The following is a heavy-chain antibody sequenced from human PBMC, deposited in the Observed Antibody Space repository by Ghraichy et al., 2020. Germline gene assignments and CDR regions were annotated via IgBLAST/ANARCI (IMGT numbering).Heavy chain of an antibody. J-gene: IGHJ4*02. D-gene: IGHD4-23*01. Sequence: SETLSLTCTVSGGSISSYYWSWIRQPPGKGLEWIGYIYYSGSTNYNPSLKSRVTISVDTSKNQFSLKLSSVTAADTAVYYCARHRTYDYGGRAFDYWGQGTLVTVSS. CDR2: IYYSGST. CDR1: GGSISSYY. V-gene: IGHV4-59*08. CDR3: ARHRTYDYGGRAFDY.